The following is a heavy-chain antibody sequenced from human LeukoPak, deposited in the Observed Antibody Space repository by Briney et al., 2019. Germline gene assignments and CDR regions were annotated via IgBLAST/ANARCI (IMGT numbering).Heavy chain of an antibody. Sequence: SETLSLTCTVSGGSISSSSYYWGWIRQPPGKGLEWTGSIYYSGSTYYNPSLKSRVTISVDTSKNQFSLKLSSVTAADTAVYYCARPVTDGYNYGPLGYWGQRTLVTVSS. CDR1: GGSISSSSYY. CDR2: IYYSGST. D-gene: IGHD5-24*01. J-gene: IGHJ4*02. CDR3: ARPVTDGYNYGPLGY. V-gene: IGHV4-39*07.